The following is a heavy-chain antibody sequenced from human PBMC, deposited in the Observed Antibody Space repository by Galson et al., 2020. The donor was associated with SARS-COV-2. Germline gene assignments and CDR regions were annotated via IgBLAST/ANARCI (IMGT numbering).Heavy chain of an antibody. CDR3: ARGGAWELPYYFDY. J-gene: IGHJ4*02. V-gene: IGHV3-30*04. D-gene: IGHD1-26*01. CDR2: IPSDGSNS. CDR1: GFTLSNYV. Sequence: GGSLRLSCAASGFTLSNYVMHWVRQAPGKGPEWVAVIPSDGSNSFYADSLKGRFTISRDNSKSTLYLQMNSLRAEDTAVYYCARGGAWELPYYFDYWGQGTLVTVSS.